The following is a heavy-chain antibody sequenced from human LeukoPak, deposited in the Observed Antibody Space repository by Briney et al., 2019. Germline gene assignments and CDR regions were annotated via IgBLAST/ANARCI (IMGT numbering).Heavy chain of an antibody. CDR1: GGSIRSYF. Sequence: PSETLSLTCTVSGGSIRSYFWSWIRQPPGKGLEWIGYIYYSGSTNYNPSLKSRVTISVDTSKNQFSLKLSSVTAADTAVYCCARGSDHYDSSGYRYFDLWGRGTLATVSS. D-gene: IGHD3-22*01. CDR2: IYYSGST. V-gene: IGHV4-59*01. CDR3: ARGSDHYDSSGYRYFDL. J-gene: IGHJ2*01.